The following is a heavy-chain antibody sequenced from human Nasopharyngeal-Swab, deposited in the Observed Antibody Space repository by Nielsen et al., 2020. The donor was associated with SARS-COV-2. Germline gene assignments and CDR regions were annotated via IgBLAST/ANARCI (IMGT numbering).Heavy chain of an antibody. D-gene: IGHD2-15*01. CDR3: ARESSWPKGGFDY. V-gene: IGHV3-30*03. CDR2: ISYDGSNK. J-gene: IGHJ4*02. Sequence: VRQAPGKGLEWVAVISYDGSNKYYEDSVKGRFTISRDNSKNTLYLQMNSLRAEDTAVYYCARESSWPKGGFDYWGQGTLVTVSS.